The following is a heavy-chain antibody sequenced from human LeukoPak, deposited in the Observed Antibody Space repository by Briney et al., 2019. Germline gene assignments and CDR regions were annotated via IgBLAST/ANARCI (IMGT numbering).Heavy chain of an antibody. CDR1: GGSISSGGYY. D-gene: IGHD5-24*01. V-gene: IGHV4-31*03. CDR2: IYYSGST. CDR3: ARDRSRDGYKGDRFDI. J-gene: IGHJ3*02. Sequence: SQTLSLTCTVSGGSISSGGYYWSWIRQHPGKSLEWIGYIYYSGSTYYNPSLKSRVTISIDTSKNQFSLKLSSVTAADTAVYYCARDRSRDGYKGDRFDIWGQGTMVTVSS.